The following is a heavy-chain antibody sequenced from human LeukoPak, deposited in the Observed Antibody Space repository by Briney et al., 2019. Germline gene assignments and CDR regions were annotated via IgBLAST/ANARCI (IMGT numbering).Heavy chain of an antibody. CDR1: GGSISNTNW. Sequence: SGTLSLTCGVSGGSISNTNWWSWVRQPPGQGLEWIGEISLTGLTHYTPSLESRVTVSLDKSKNQLSLNLTSVTAADTAVYYCSREDGAFSPFGYWGQGTLVTVLS. J-gene: IGHJ4*02. CDR3: SREDGAFSPFGY. V-gene: IGHV4-4*02. CDR2: ISLTGLT. D-gene: IGHD5-24*01.